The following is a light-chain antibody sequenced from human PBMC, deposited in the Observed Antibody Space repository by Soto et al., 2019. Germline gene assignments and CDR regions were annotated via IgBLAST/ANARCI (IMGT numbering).Light chain of an antibody. V-gene: IGKV3-11*01. CDR1: QSGSKY. J-gene: IGKJ4*01. CDR3: QQRSNWPQIT. Sequence: EIVLTQSPATLSLSPGERATLSCRASQSGSKYLAWYQQKSGQAPMLLIHDSSNRATGIPARFSGSGSGTDLSLTISSLEPEDFGVYYCQQRSNWPQITFGGGTKVEIK. CDR2: DSS.